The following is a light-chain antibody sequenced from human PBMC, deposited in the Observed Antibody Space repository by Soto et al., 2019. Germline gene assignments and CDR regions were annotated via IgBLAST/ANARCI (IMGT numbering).Light chain of an antibody. V-gene: IGKV1-27*01. J-gene: IGKJ1*01. CDR1: QGIIDY. CDR3: QRYNTAPQT. CDR2: AAS. Sequence: DIQMTQSPSSLSASVGDRVTITCRASQGIIDYVAWFQQKPGKAPQLLIYAASTLHSGVPSRFSGSGAGKDFSLTISSLQPEDAATYYCQRYNTAPQTFGPGTKVEIK.